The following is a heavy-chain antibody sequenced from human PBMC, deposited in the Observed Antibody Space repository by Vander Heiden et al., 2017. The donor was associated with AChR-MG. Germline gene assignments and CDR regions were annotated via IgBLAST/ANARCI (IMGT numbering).Heavy chain of an antibody. D-gene: IGHD3-10*01. CDR2: ISGSGGST. CDR1: GYTGSSYA. Sequence: EVQQLESGGGLVQLGGSLRLPCAAPGYTGSSYAMSWVRQGPGKGLEWVSAISGSGGSTYYADSVKGRFTISRDNSKNTLYLQMNSLRAEDTAVYYCAIDMVRGNPYYYYGMDVWGQGTTVTVSS. V-gene: IGHV3-23*01. J-gene: IGHJ6*02. CDR3: AIDMVRGNPYYYYGMDV.